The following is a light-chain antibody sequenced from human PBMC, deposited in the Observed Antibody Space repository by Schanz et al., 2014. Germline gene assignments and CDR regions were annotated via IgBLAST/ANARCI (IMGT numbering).Light chain of an antibody. CDR1: SGHSSYA. CDR2: LNSDGSH. J-gene: IGLJ3*02. V-gene: IGLV4-69*01. CDR3: ETWDSNTRV. Sequence: QLVLTQSPSASASLGASVKLTCTLSSGHSSYAIAWHQQQPEKGPRYLMKLNSDGSHSKGDGIPDRFSGSSSGADRYVTISNLQFEDEADYYCETWDSNTRVFGGGTKLTVL.